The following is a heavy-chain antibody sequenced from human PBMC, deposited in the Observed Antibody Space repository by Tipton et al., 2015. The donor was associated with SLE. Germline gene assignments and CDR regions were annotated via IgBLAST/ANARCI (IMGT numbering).Heavy chain of an antibody. Sequence: SLRLSCAASGFTFSSYAMHWVRQAPGKGLEWVAVISYDGSNKYYADSVKGRFTISRDNSKNTLSLQMNSLRAEETAVYYCARVDTAMVFDYWGQGTLVTVSS. V-gene: IGHV3-30-3*01. J-gene: IGHJ4*02. CDR1: GFTFSSYA. CDR2: ISYDGSNK. CDR3: ARVDTAMVFDY. D-gene: IGHD5-18*01.